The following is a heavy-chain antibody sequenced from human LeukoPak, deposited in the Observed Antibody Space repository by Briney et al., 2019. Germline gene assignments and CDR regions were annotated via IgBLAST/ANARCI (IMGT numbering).Heavy chain of an antibody. CDR2: IYYSGST. J-gene: IGHJ6*03. V-gene: IGHV4-39*07. CDR3: AREGRWGYYMDV. D-gene: IGHD3-16*01. CDR1: GDSISTTYYY. Sequence: PSETLSLTCTVSGDSISTTYYYWGWIRQSPGKGLEWIGSIYYSGSTYYNPALKSRVTMSADTSTNLFSLSLTSVTAADTAVYYCAREGRWGYYMDVWGKGTTVTVS.